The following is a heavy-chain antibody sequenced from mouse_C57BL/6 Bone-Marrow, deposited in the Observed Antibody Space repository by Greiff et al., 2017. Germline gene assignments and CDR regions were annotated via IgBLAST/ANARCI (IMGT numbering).Heavy chain of an antibody. Sequence: QVQLQQSGAELVRPGASVKLSCKASGYTFTDYEMHWVKQTPVHGLEWIGAIDPETGGTAYNQKFKGKAILTADKSSSTAYMELRSLTSEDSAVYYCTDDYDNYWGQGTTLTVSS. J-gene: IGHJ2*01. CDR1: GYTFTDYE. D-gene: IGHD2-4*01. CDR2: IDPETGGT. V-gene: IGHV1-15*01. CDR3: TDDYDNY.